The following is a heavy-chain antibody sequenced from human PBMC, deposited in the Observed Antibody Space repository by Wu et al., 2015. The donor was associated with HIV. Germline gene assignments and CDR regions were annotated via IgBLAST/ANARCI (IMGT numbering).Heavy chain of an antibody. CDR1: GDTLSTYA. V-gene: IGHV1-69*13. CDR2: IIPIFGTT. CDR3: ARNVVGSIGGGYTYYGMDV. D-gene: IGHD2-15*01. Sequence: QAQLVQSGAEVKKPGSSVKVSCKASGDTLSTYAVSWVRQAPGQGLEWMGRIIPIFGTTDYAQTFQGRLTITAGESTNTVYMELSSLRPDDTAVYYCARNVVGSIGGGYTYYGMDVWGQGTAVTVSS. J-gene: IGHJ6*02.